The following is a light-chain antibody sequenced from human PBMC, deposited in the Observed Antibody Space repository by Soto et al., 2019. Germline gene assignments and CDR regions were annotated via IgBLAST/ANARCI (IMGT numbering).Light chain of an antibody. CDR3: QQYGSSGT. Sequence: EIVLTQSPGTLSLSPGERATLSCRASQSVSSSSLAWYQQKPGQAPRLLIYGASNRATGIPARFSGSGSGTDFTLTISRLEPEDFAVYYCQQYGSSGTFGQGTKVDIK. V-gene: IGKV3-20*01. CDR2: GAS. CDR1: QSVSSSS. J-gene: IGKJ1*01.